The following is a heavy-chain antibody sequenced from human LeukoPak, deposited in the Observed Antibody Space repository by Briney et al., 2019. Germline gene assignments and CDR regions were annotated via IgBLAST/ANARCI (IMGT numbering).Heavy chain of an antibody. D-gene: IGHD3-22*01. V-gene: IGHV3-21*01. CDR2: ISSTSTFI. J-gene: IGHJ6*03. CDR1: GFTFSRYS. Sequence: PGGSLRLSCAAPGFTFSRYSMNWVRQAPGKGLEWVASISSTSTFIYSADSVKGRFTISRDTAKNPLFLQMNSLRAEDTAIYYCARDYFDSSDYPQTYYYYYMDVWGKGTTVTVSS. CDR3: ARDYFDSSDYPQTYYYYYMDV.